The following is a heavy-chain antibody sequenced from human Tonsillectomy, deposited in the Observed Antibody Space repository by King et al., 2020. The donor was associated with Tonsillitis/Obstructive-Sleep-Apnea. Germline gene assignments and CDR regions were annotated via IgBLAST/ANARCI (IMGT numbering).Heavy chain of an antibody. Sequence: VQLVESGGGLVQPGRSLRLSCTASGFTFGDYAMSWVRQAPGKGLEWVGFIRSKAYGGTTEYAASVKGRFTISRDDSKSIAYLQINSLKTEDTAVYYCTRASDYDSSGYYYGFDYWGQGTLVTVSS. D-gene: IGHD3-22*01. CDR3: TRASDYDSSGYYYGFDY. CDR1: GFTFGDYA. V-gene: IGHV3-49*04. CDR2: IRSKAYGGTT. J-gene: IGHJ4*02.